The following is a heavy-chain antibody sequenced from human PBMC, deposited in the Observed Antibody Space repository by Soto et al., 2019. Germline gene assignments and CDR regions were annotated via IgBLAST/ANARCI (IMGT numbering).Heavy chain of an antibody. V-gene: IGHV1-69*12. Sequence: QVQLVQSGAEVKKPGSSVKVSCKSSGGTFSSYAISWVRQAPGQGLAWMGGIIPIFGTANYAQKFQGRVTITADESTSTAYMELSSLRSEDTAVYYCARYSSVVSIPYYYGMDVWGQGTTVTVSS. CDR1: GGTFSSYA. CDR2: IIPIFGTA. J-gene: IGHJ6*02. D-gene: IGHD3-3*01. CDR3: ARYSSVVSIPYYYGMDV.